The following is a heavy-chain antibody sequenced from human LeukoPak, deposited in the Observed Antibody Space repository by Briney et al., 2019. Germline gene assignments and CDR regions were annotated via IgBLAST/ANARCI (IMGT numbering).Heavy chain of an antibody. V-gene: IGHV4-39*07. CDR1: GGSISSSSYY. J-gene: IGHJ4*02. CDR2: IYHSGST. Sequence: SETLSLTCTVSGGSISSSSYYWGWIRQPPGKGLEWIGYIYHSGSTYYNPSLKSRVTISVDRSKNQFSLKLSSVTAADTAVYYCARSNYYGSGSYYNGFDYWGQGTLVTVSS. D-gene: IGHD3-10*01. CDR3: ARSNYYGSGSYYNGFDY.